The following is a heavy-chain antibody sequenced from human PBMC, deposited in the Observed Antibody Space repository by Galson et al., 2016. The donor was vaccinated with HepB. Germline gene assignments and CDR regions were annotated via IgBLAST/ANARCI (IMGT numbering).Heavy chain of an antibody. D-gene: IGHD3-10*01. V-gene: IGHV2-5*02. J-gene: IGHJ5*02. Sequence: PALGKPTQTLTLTCTFAGFALSTSGAGVGWSRQPPGKALEWLALIYCDDDKRYSPSLKSRLNITKDTSNNHVVLTMTTMDPVDTATYFWPHSRRIWFRELEDPWDQGTLVTVSS. CDR1: GFALSTSGAG. CDR2: IYCDDDK. CDR3: PHSRRIWFRELEDP.